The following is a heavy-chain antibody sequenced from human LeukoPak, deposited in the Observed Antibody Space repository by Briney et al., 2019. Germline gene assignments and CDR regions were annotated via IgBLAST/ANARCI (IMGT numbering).Heavy chain of an antibody. CDR1: GFTFTDYY. Sequence: ASVKVSCKASGFTFTDYYIHWVRQAPGQGLEWMGYINPHSGGTSSPQKFQGRVAMTTDTSISSAYTELSSLISDDTAMYYCVREGNELLSKDFDYWGQGTLVTVSS. J-gene: IGHJ4*02. V-gene: IGHV1-2*02. CDR3: VREGNELLSKDFDY. D-gene: IGHD2-21*02. CDR2: INPHSGGT.